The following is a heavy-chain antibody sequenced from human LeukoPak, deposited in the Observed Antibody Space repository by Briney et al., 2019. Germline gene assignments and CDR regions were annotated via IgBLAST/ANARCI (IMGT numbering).Heavy chain of an antibody. CDR2: MNIDGTRT. CDR3: ASDFTGSDDY. Sequence: GGSLRLSCAASGFTFSRYWMHWVRQAPGKGLVWVSRMNIDGTRTDYAYSVKGRFTISRDNAKNTLYLQMNSLRVEDTAVYFCASDFTGSDDYWGQGTLVTVSS. V-gene: IGHV3-74*01. CDR1: GFTFSRYW. D-gene: IGHD2-15*01. J-gene: IGHJ4*02.